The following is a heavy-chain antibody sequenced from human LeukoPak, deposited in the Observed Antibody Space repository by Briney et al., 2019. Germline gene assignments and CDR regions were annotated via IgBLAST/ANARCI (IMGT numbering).Heavy chain of an antibody. J-gene: IGHJ4*02. V-gene: IGHV3-74*01. CDR3: VRGARVSGTASDY. D-gene: IGHD3-10*01. CDR1: GFTFSSYE. Sequence: PGGSLRLSCAASGFTFSSYEMNWVRQAPGKGLVWVSRINSDGSSTNYADSVKGRFTISRDNAKNTLHLQMNSLRGEDTAVYYCVRGARVSGTASDYWGQGTLVTVSS. CDR2: INSDGSST.